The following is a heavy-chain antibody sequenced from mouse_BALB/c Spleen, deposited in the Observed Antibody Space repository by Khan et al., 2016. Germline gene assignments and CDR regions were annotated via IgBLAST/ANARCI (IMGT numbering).Heavy chain of an antibody. V-gene: IGHV9-3-1*01. CDR3: ARGTGTVLAY. CDR2: INTYTGEP. D-gene: IGHD4-1*01. CDR1: GYTFTNYG. J-gene: IGHJ3*01. Sequence: QIQLVQSGPELKKPGETVKISCKASGYTFTNYGMNWVKQAPGKGLKWMGWINTYTGEPTYADDFKGRFASSLETSASTAYLQINNLKNEDTATYFCARGTGTVLAYWGQGTLVTVSA.